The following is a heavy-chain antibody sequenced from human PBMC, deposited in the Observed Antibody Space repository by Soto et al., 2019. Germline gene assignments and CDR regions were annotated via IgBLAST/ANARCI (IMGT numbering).Heavy chain of an antibody. CDR1: AYTFTAYC. V-gene: IGHV1-2*02. J-gene: IGHJ4*02. CDR2: INSHSDGT. D-gene: IGHD5-12*01. CDR3: ATTRTSSAYSGIEY. Sequence: ASVKVSCKASAYTFTAYCIHWVRQAPGQVLEWLGWINSHSDGTNYAQKFQGRVTMTRDTSITTAYMELSSLRSDDTAVYYCATTRTSSAYSGIEYWGQGTLVTVSS.